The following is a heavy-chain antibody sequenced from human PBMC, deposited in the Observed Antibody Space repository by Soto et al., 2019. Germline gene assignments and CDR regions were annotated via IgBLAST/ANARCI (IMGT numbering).Heavy chain of an antibody. Sequence: QVQLVQSGAEVKKPGASVKVSCKASDDTFTNYPISWVRQAPGQGLEWMGWISAYNGNTDYAQKVQGRITLTTDTSTSTAFMELRSLTSDDTAVYYCARGKLVRRTSALGYWGPGTLVTVFS. CDR1: DDTFTNYP. CDR2: ISAYNGNT. CDR3: ARGKLVRRTSALGY. D-gene: IGHD2-8*01. V-gene: IGHV1-18*04. J-gene: IGHJ4*02.